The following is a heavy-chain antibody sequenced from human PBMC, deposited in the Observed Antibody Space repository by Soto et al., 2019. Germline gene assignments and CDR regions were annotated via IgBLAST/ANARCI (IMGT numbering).Heavy chain of an antibody. CDR1: GFTFSSYC. D-gene: IGHD3-22*01. Sequence: EVQLVESGGGLVQSGGSLRLSCAASGFTFSSYCMSWVRQAPGKGLEWVANIKEDGSEKYYVDSVKGRFTISRDDAKNSLYLQKNRLGAEDTAVYYCARALLPYYYDSSGYHDLGYWGQGTLVTVSS. CDR2: IKEDGSEK. V-gene: IGHV3-7*01. CDR3: ARALLPYYYDSSGYHDLGY. J-gene: IGHJ4*02.